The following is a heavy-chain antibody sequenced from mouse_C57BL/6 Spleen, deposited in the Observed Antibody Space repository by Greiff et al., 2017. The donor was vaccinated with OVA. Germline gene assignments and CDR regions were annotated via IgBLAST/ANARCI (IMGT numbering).Heavy chain of an antibody. CDR1: GYTFTSYW. CDR2: IDPSDSYT. CDR3: ARASYYAMDY. J-gene: IGHJ4*01. Sequence: QVQLKQPGAELVMPGASVKLSCKASGYTFTSYWMHCVKQRPGQGLEWIGEIDPSDSYTNYNQKFKGKSTLTVDKSSSTAYMQLSSLTSEDSAVYYCARASYYAMDYWGQGTSVTVSS. V-gene: IGHV1-69*01.